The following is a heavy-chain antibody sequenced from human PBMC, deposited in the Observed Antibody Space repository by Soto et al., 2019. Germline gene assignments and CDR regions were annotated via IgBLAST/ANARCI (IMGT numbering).Heavy chain of an antibody. CDR3: AKDTRESPQRVYYYYCMDV. J-gene: IGHJ6*02. D-gene: IGHD6-6*01. CDR2: LSGSGGTT. CDR1: GFTFSSYA. V-gene: IGHV3-23*01. Sequence: GGSLRLSCAASGFTFSSYAMSWVRQAPGKGLEWVSALSGSGGTTYYADSVKGRFTISRDNSKNTLYLQMNSLRAEDTAVYYCAKDTRESPQRVYYYYCMDVWGQGTTVTVSS.